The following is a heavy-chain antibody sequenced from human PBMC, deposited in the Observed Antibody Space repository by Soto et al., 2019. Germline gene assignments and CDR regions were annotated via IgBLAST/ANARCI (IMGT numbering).Heavy chain of an antibody. CDR3: AREGSCSSTSCQGWFDP. CDR1: GGSISSGGYY. J-gene: IGHJ5*02. V-gene: IGHV4-31*03. CDR2: IYYSGST. Sequence: SETLSLTCTVSGGSISSGGYYWSWIRQHPGKGLEWIGYIYYSGSTYYNPSLKSRVTISVDTSKNQFSLKLSSVTAADTAVYYCAREGSCSSTSCQGWFDPWGQ. D-gene: IGHD2-2*01.